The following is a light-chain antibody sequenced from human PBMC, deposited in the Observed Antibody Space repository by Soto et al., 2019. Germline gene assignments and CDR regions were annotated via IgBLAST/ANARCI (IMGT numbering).Light chain of an antibody. CDR2: AAS. Sequence: DIQMTQSPTSLSASVGDRVTITCRASQGIRNFVAWYQQKPGKAPKLLIYAASTLQSGVPSRFSGSGSGTDFTLTINILHPEDVATYSCQKYSSVPVFGPGTKVEIK. CDR1: QGIRNF. CDR3: QKYSSVPV. V-gene: IGKV1-27*01. J-gene: IGKJ3*01.